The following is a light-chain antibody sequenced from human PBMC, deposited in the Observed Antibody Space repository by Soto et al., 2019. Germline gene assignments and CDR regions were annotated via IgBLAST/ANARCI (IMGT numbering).Light chain of an antibody. V-gene: IGKV1-39*01. CDR3: QQSYSIPRT. J-gene: IGKJ3*01. Sequence: DIQMTQSPSSLPASIGDRVTITCRASQTVNTYLHWYQQKPGKAPKLLIYAASNLQSGVPSRFSGSGSGTDFTLTISSLQPEDFATYYCQQSYSIPRTFGPGTKVDIK. CDR1: QTVNTY. CDR2: AAS.